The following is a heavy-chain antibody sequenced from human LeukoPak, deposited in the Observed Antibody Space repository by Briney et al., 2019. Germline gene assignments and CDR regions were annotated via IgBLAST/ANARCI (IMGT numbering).Heavy chain of an antibody. CDR2: MNPNSGNT. CDR1: VYTFSIYD. D-gene: IGHD3-10*01. Sequence: ASVNVSFTASVYTFSIYDINWGRQATGQGLEWMGWMNPNSGNTGYAQKFQGRVTMTRNTSISTAYMELSSLRSEDTAVYYCAGRENYYGSGSYNHLGQGTLVTGSS. CDR3: AGRENYYGSGSYNH. J-gene: IGHJ5*02. V-gene: IGHV1-8*01.